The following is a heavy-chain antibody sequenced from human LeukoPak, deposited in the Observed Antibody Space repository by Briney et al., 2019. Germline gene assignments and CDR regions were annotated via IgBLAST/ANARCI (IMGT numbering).Heavy chain of an antibody. CDR1: GYTFTGYY. J-gene: IGHJ4*02. Sequence: ASVKVSCKASGYTFTGYYMHWVRQAPGQGLEWMGWVNPNSGGTNYAQKFQGRVTMTRDTSISTAYMELSRLRSDDTAVYYCARDFLIYYDSSGPGDVDYWGQGTLVTVSS. V-gene: IGHV1-2*02. CDR2: VNPNSGGT. CDR3: ARDFLIYYDSSGPGDVDY. D-gene: IGHD3-22*01.